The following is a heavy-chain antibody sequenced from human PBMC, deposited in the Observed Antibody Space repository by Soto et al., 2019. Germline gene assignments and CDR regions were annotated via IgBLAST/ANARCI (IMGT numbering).Heavy chain of an antibody. CDR3: ARLPRDCNKTSCYYADH. CDR1: GYDCNTNW. CDR2: MYPGDSDT. J-gene: IGHJ4*01. V-gene: IGHV5-51*07. D-gene: IGHD2-2*01. Sequence: PGESLKISCRGSGYDCNTNWFGWVHQLPGKGLEWVGIMYPGDSDTRYNPSLQGHVTLSADVTVSTAFLQWRSLKTSDTGMYFCARLPRDCNKTSCYYADHWGQGTQVTVSS.